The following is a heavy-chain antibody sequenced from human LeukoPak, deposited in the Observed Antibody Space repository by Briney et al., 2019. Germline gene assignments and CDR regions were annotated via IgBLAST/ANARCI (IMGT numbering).Heavy chain of an antibody. D-gene: IGHD2-8*01. CDR2: IYTSGST. CDR1: GGSISSYY. CDR3: ARDSRYCTNGVCYSRHDY. V-gene: IGHV4-4*07. J-gene: IGHJ4*02. Sequence: PSETLSLTCTVSGGSISSYYWSWLRQPAGKGLEWIGRIYTSGSTNYNPSLKSRVTMSVDTSKNQFSLKLSSVTAADTAVYYCARDSRYCTNGVCYSRHDYWGQGTLVTVSS.